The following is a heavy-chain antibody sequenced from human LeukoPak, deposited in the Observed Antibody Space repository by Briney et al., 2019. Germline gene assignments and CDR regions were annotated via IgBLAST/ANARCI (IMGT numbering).Heavy chain of an antibody. V-gene: IGHV3-23*01. CDR2: ITATGGGT. CDR1: GFTFSTFA. D-gene: IGHD6-19*01. CDR3: AKELYGWYYDY. Sequence: GGSLRLSCAGSGFTFSTFAMSWVRQAPGKGLEWVSAITATGGGTNYADSVKGRFSVSRDNSKNTLYLQMKSLRAEDTAVYYCAKELYGWYYDYWGQGTLVTVSS. J-gene: IGHJ4*02.